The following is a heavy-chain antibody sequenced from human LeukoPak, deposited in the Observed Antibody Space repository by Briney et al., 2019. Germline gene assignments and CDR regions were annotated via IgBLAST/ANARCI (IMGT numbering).Heavy chain of an antibody. CDR2: IRSQAYGGTT. CDR1: GFTFSSYA. D-gene: IGHD2-2*01. Sequence: PGGSLRLSCAASGFTFSSYAMSWFRQAPGKGLEWVGLIRSQAYGGTTEYAASVKGRFTISRDDSTSIAYLQMHGLKTEDTAVYYCSREAGDCYTTGCDYNYYYMDVWGKGTTVTVSS. J-gene: IGHJ6*03. CDR3: SREAGDCYTTGCDYNYYYMDV. V-gene: IGHV3-49*03.